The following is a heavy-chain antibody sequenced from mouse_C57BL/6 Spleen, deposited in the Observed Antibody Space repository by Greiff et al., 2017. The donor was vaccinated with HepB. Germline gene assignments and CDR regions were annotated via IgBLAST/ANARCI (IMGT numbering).Heavy chain of an antibody. CDR1: GYTFTSYW. CDR3: ARTGDLGFDY. CDR2: IYPSDSET. J-gene: IGHJ2*01. V-gene: IGHV1-61*01. Sequence: VQLQQPGAELVRPGSSVKLSCKASGYTFTSYWMDWVKQRPGQGLEWIGNIYPSDSETHYNQKFKDKATLTVDKSSSTAYMQLSSLTSEDSAVYYCARTGDLGFDYWGQGTTLTVSS.